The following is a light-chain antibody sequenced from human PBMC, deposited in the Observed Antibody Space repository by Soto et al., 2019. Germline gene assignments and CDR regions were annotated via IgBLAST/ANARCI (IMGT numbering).Light chain of an antibody. CDR2: DAS. Sequence: AVQLTQSPSSLSASVGDRVTISCRASQGIGSALAWYQQNPGKAPKVLIYDASSFESGVPSRFSGSGSGTDFTLTISSLQPEDFASYYCQQFNSFPLTFGGGTKVDIK. CDR1: QGIGSA. CDR3: QQFNSFPLT. V-gene: IGKV1-13*02. J-gene: IGKJ4*01.